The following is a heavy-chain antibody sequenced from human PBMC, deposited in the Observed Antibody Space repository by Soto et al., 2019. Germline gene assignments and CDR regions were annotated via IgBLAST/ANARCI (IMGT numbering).Heavy chain of an antibody. CDR1: GGSFSGYY. V-gene: IGHV4-34*01. J-gene: IGHJ6*03. CDR2: IIHTGST. D-gene: IGHD2-2*02. Sequence: TSETLSLTCTVYGGSFSGYYWNWIRQPPGKGLEWIAEIIHTGSTNYNPSLKSRVTISLDTSKNQFSLSLSSVTAADTAVYYCARGVIPDFRRHMDVWGKGTSVTVS. CDR3: ARGVIPDFRRHMDV.